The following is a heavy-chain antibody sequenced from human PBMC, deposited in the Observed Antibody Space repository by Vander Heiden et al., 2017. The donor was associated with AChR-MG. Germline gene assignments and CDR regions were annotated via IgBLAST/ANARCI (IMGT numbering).Heavy chain of an antibody. V-gene: IGHV4-38-2*01. D-gene: IGHD3-16*01. CDR2: IYHSGST. J-gene: IGHJ6*03. Sequence: QVQLQESGPGLVKPSETLSLTCAVSGYSISSGYYWGWIWQPPGKGLGWIGSIYHSGSTYYNPSLKSRVTISVDTSKNQFSLKLSSVTAADTAVYYCARNLGGYSYYYYYYMDVWGKGTTVTVSS. CDR1: GYSISSGYY. CDR3: ARNLGGYSYYYYYYMDV.